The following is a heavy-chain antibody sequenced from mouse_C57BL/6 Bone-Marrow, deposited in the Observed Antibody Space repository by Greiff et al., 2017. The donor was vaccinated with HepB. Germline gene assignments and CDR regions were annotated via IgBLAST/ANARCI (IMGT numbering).Heavy chain of an antibody. CDR3: ARHRFLYYSMDY. J-gene: IGHJ4*01. V-gene: IGHV5-2*01. Sequence: EVKLMESGGGLVQPGESLKLSCESNEYEFPSHDMSWVRKTPEKRLELVAAISSDGGSTYYPDTMEGRFIISRDNTKKTLYLQMSSLRSEDTALYYCARHRFLYYSMDYWGQGTSVTVSS. CDR2: ISSDGGST. CDR1: EYEFPSHD.